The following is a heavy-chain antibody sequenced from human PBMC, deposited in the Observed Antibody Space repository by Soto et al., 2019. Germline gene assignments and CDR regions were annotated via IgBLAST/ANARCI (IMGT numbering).Heavy chain of an antibody. J-gene: IGHJ4*02. V-gene: IGHV3-23*01. CDR1: GFTFSSYA. Sequence: PGGSLRLSCAGSGFTFSSYAMSWVRQAPGKGLEWVSAISGSGGSTYYADSVKGRFTISRDNSKNTLYLQMNSLRAEDTAVYYCAKDIFSSGYFDYWGQGTLVTVSS. CDR3: AKDIFSSGYFDY. CDR2: ISGSGGST. D-gene: IGHD3-22*01.